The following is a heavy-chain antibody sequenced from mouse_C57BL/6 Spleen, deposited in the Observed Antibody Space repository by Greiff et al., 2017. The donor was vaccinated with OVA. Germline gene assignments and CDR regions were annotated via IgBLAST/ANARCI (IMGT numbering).Heavy chain of an antibody. CDR3: ARREGILLRSPFAY. V-gene: IGHV1-61*01. CDR1: GYTFTSYW. D-gene: IGHD1-1*01. J-gene: IGHJ3*01. CDR2: IYPSDSET. Sequence: QVHVKQSGAELVRPGSSVKLSCKASGYTFTSYWMDWVKQRPGQGLEWIGNIYPSDSETHYNQKFKDKATLTVDKSSSTAYMQLSSLTSEDSAVYYCARREGILLRSPFAYWGQGTLVTVSA.